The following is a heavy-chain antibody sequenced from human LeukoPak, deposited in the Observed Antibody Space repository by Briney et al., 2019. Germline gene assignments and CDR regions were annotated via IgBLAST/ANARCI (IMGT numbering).Heavy chain of an antibody. J-gene: IGHJ4*01. Sequence: GGSLTHSHAASGFTLSNARKSDLRQAPGKGLEWVGRIKSKTDGGTTDYAAPVKGRFTISRDDSKNTLYLQMNSMKTEETPVYYCTASRDYGDYYFYYWGRGTMVTVSS. CDR3: TASRDYGDYYFYY. CDR2: IKSKTDGGTT. CDR1: GFTLSNAR. D-gene: IGHD4-17*01. V-gene: IGHV3-15*01.